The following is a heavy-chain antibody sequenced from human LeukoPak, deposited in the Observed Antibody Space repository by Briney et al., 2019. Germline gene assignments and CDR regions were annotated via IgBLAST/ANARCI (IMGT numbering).Heavy chain of an antibody. CDR3: ARVRLAARPSKNGMDV. Sequence: GGSLRLSCAASGFTFSSYGMHWVRQAPGKGLEWVAVIWYDGSNKYYADSVKGRFTISRDNSKNTLYLQMNSLRAEDTAVYYCARVRLAARPSKNGMDVWGQGTTVTVSS. D-gene: IGHD6-6*01. J-gene: IGHJ6*02. V-gene: IGHV3-33*08. CDR2: IWYDGSNK. CDR1: GFTFSSYG.